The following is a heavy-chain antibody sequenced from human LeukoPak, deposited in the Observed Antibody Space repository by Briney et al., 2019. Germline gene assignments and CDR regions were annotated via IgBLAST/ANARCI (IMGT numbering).Heavy chain of an antibody. CDR2: ISSSSSYI. CDR1: GFTFSSYS. D-gene: IGHD6-6*01. V-gene: IGHV3-21*01. Sequence: GGSLRLSCAASGFTFSSYSMNWVRQAPGKGLEWVSSISSSSSYIYYADSVKGRFTISRDNAKNSLYLQMNSLRAEDTAVYYCARDSSRGSSTDFDYWGQGTLVTVSS. J-gene: IGHJ4*02. CDR3: ARDSSRGSSTDFDY.